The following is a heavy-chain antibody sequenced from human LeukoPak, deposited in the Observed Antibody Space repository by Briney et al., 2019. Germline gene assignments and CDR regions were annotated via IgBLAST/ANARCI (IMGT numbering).Heavy chain of an antibody. CDR2: ISSSGSTI. D-gene: IGHD2-2*02. V-gene: IGHV3-11*01. CDR3: ARGGYCSSTSCYKDYYYGMAV. CDR1: GFTFSDYY. Sequence: GGSLRLSCAASGFTFSDYYMSWIRQAPGKGLEWVSYISSSGSTIYYADSVKGRFTISRDNAKNSLYLQMNSLRAEDTAVYYCARGGYCSSTSCYKDYYYGMAVWGQGTTVTVSS. J-gene: IGHJ6*02.